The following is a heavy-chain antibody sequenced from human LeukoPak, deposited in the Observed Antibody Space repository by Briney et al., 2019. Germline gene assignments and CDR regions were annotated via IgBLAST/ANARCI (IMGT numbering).Heavy chain of an antibody. J-gene: IGHJ3*02. CDR3: AADSAEGLYSVLRFLEWFPRGAFDI. CDR1: GVALTIST. CDR2: IVVGSGNP. V-gene: IGHV1-58*01. Sequence: SAKVSCKASGVALTISTVQWVRQARGRRRGWIGWIVVGSGNPNYAPKLQERVTITRDMSTSTAYMELSSLRSEDTAVYYCAADSAEGLYSVLRFLEWFPRGAFDIWGQGTMVTVSS. D-gene: IGHD3-3*01.